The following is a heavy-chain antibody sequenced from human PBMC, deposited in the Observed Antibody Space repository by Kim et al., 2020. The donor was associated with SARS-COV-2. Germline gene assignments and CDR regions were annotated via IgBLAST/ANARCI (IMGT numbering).Heavy chain of an antibody. CDR3: ARVPTGRAYYFDY. D-gene: IGHD1-1*01. V-gene: IGHV3-21*01. CDR1: GFTFSSYS. Sequence: GGSLRLSCADSGFTFSSYSMNWVRQAPGKGLEWVSSISSSSSYIYYADSVKGRFTISRDNAKNSLYLQMNSLRAEDTAVYYCARVPTGRAYYFDYWGQGTLVTVSS. CDR2: ISSSSSYI. J-gene: IGHJ4*02.